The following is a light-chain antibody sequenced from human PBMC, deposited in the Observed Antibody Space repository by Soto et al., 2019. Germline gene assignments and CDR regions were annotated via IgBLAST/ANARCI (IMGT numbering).Light chain of an antibody. J-gene: IGLJ2*01. CDR3: NSYTTSSPEI. V-gene: IGLV2-14*01. CDR1: SSDVGADNY. CDR2: EVN. Sequence: QSALTQPASVSVSPGQSIAISCTGTSSDVGADNYVSWYQQHPGKAPKLMIYEVNQRPSGGSYRFAGSKSGTTAPLTISGLQADEEDDYYCNSYTTSSPEIFGGGTKLTVL.